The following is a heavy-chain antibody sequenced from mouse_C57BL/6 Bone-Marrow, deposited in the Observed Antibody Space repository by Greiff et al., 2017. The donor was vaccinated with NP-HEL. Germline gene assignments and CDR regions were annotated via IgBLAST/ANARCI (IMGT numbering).Heavy chain of an antibody. CDR1: GYAFSSYW. CDR3: ARSWDDYPFAY. D-gene: IGHD2-4*01. CDR2: IYPGDGDT. V-gene: IGHV1-80*01. J-gene: IGHJ3*01. Sequence: QVQLKQSGAELVKPGASVKISCKASGYAFSSYWMNWVKQRPGKGLEWIGQIYPGDGDTNYNGKFKGKATLTADKSSSTAYMQLSSLTSEDSAVYFCARSWDDYPFAYWGQGTLVTVSA.